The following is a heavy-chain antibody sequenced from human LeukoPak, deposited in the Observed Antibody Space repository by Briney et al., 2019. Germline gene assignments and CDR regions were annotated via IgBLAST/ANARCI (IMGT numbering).Heavy chain of an antibody. V-gene: IGHV3-53*01. J-gene: IGHJ4*02. D-gene: IGHD3-9*01. CDR2: IYTGGKT. CDR1: GFTFGDYT. Sequence: GRSLSLSCTASGFTFGDYTMTWFRQAPGKGLEWVSLIYTGGKTYYADSVKGRFTISRDNSENTLYLQMNNLKAEDTAVYYCARTPVAVLRYFDWFDYWGQGIQVTVSS. CDR3: ARTPVAVLRYFDWFDY.